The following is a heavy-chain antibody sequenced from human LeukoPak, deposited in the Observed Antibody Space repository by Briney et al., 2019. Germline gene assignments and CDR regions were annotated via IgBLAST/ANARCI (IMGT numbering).Heavy chain of an antibody. Sequence: GASVKVSCKASGYTFTSYYMHWVRQAPGQGLEWMGIINPSGGSTSYAQKFQGRVTMTRDTSTSTVYMVLSSLRSEDTAVYYCASFSSSWYGDYWGQGTLVTVSS. J-gene: IGHJ4*02. CDR3: ASFSSSWYGDY. CDR1: GYTFTSYY. V-gene: IGHV1-46*01. CDR2: INPSGGST. D-gene: IGHD6-13*01.